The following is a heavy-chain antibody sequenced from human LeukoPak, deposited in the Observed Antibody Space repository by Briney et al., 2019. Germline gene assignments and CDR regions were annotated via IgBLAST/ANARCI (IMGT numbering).Heavy chain of an antibody. CDR1: GDSVSSNSAA. V-gene: IGHV6-1*01. Sequence: SQTLSLTCAISGDSVSSNSAAWNWIRQSPSRGLEWLGRTYYRSKWYSDYAVSVESRITINVDISENQFSLQVNSVTPEDTAVYYCARDPATGGARFGYWGQGTLVTVSS. CDR3: ARDPATGGARFGY. J-gene: IGHJ4*02. D-gene: IGHD7-27*01. CDR2: TYYRSKWYS.